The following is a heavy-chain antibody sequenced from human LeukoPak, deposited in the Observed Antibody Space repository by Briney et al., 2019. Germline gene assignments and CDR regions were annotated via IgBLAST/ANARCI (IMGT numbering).Heavy chain of an antibody. CDR3: ARDPHYDILTGYYPHTPDY. J-gene: IGHJ4*02. Sequence: PGGSLRLSCAASGFTFSDYYMSWIRQAPGKGLGWVSYISSSGSTIYYAGSVKGRFTISRDNAKNSLYLQMNSLRAEDTAVYYCARDPHYDILTGYYPHTPDYWGQGTLVTVSS. V-gene: IGHV3-11*01. CDR1: GFTFSDYY. CDR2: ISSSGSTI. D-gene: IGHD3-9*01.